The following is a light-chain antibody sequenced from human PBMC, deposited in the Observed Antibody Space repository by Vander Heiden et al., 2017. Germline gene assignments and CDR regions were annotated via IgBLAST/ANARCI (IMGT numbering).Light chain of an antibody. Sequence: EIVLTQSPGTLSLSPGERATLSCRASQTVTSSYLAWYQQKPGQAPRLLIYGASSRATGIPDRFSGSGSGTDFTLTITRLEPEDFAVYYCQQYGRLLPGGTFGGGTKVEIK. CDR2: GAS. V-gene: IGKV3-20*01. J-gene: IGKJ4*01. CDR3: QQYGRLLPGGT. CDR1: QTVTSSY.